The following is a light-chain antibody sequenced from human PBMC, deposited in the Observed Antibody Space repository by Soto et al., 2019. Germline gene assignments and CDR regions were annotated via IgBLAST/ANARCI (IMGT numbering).Light chain of an antibody. CDR3: SSYAGSNNFVV. CDR1: SSDVGGYNY. J-gene: IGLJ2*01. V-gene: IGLV2-8*01. Sequence: QSALTQPPSASGSPGQSVTISCTGTSSDVGGYNYVSWYQQHPGKAPKLVMYEVSKRPSGVPDRFSGSKSGNTASLTVSGLQAEDDAHYYCSSYAGSNNFVVFGGGTKLTVL. CDR2: EVS.